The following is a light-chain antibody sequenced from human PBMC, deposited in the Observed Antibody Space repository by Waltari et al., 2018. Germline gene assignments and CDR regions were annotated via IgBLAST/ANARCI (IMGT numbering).Light chain of an antibody. CDR2: EGS. Sequence: QSALTQPASVSGSPGQSLTISCPGTSSAVGSYNLVSWYQQHPGKPPKLMIYEGSKRPSGVSNRFSGSKSGNTASLTISGLQAEDEADYYCCSYAGSSTYVFGTGTKVTVL. V-gene: IGLV2-23*01. CDR1: SSAVGSYNL. J-gene: IGLJ1*01. CDR3: CSYAGSSTYV.